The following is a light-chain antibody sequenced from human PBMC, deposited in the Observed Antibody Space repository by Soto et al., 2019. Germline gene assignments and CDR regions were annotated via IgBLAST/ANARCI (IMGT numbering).Light chain of an antibody. Sequence: QSVLTQPASVSGSPGQSITISCTGTSSDVGGYNYVSWYQQHPGKAPKLMIYDVGNRPSGVSNRFSGSKSGNTASLTISGLQAEVEADYYCSSYTTSSTYVFGTGTKVTV. CDR3: SSYTTSSTYV. V-gene: IGLV2-14*01. CDR2: DVG. CDR1: SSDVGGYNY. J-gene: IGLJ1*01.